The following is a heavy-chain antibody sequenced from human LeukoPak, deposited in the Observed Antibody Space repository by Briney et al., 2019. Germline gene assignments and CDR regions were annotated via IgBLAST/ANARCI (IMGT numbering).Heavy chain of an antibody. CDR3: ARSSRDGYNLIDYMDV. CDR1: GFTVSSNY. Sequence: GGSLRLSCAASGFTVSSNYMSWVRQAPGKGLEWVAFIRYDGSNKYYADSVKGRFTISRDNSKNTLYLQMNSLRAEDTAVYYCARSSRDGYNLIDYMDVWGKGTTVTVSS. CDR2: IRYDGSNK. J-gene: IGHJ6*03. D-gene: IGHD5-24*01. V-gene: IGHV3-33*08.